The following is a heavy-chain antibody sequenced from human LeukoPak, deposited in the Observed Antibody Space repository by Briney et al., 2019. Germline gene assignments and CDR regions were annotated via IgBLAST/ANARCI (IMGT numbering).Heavy chain of an antibody. CDR2: IGGSGGST. CDR1: GFTFSSYA. Sequence: GGSLRLSCAASGFTFSSYAMSWVRQAPGKGLEWVSAIGGSGGSTYYADSVKGRFTISRDNSKNTLYLQMNSLRAEDTAVYYCAKDRRKCSSTSCLYYYYGMDVWGQGTTVTVSS. CDR3: AKDRRKCSSTSCLYYYYGMDV. V-gene: IGHV3-23*01. D-gene: IGHD2-2*01. J-gene: IGHJ6*02.